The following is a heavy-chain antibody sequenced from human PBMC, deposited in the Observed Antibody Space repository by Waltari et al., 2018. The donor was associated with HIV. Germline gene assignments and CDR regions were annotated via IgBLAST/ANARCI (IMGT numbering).Heavy chain of an antibody. CDR3: ARGPYYDILTGYDGMDV. D-gene: IGHD3-9*01. Sequence: QVQLVQSGAEVKKPGASVKVSCKASGSTFTGYYLHWVRQAPGKGLEWMGRINPNSGGTNYAQKFQGRVTMTRDTSISTAYMELSRLRSDDTAVYYCARGPYYDILTGYDGMDVWGQGTTVTVSS. CDR2: INPNSGGT. CDR1: GSTFTGYY. J-gene: IGHJ6*02. V-gene: IGHV1-2*06.